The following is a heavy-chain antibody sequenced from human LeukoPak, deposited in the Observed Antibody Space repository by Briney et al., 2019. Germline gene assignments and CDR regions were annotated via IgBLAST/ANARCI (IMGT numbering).Heavy chain of an antibody. Sequence: KPSETLSLTCAVSGYSISNGDYWGWIRQPPGKGLEWIGSVYHSGSTSYNPSPKSRVTISVDTSKNQFSLKLSSVTAADTAVYYCVRNNTMVRGVARFNLFDPWGQGTLVTVSS. CDR3: VRNNTMVRGVARFNLFDP. CDR1: GYSISNGDY. CDR2: VYHSGST. J-gene: IGHJ5*02. V-gene: IGHV4-38-2*01. D-gene: IGHD3-10*01.